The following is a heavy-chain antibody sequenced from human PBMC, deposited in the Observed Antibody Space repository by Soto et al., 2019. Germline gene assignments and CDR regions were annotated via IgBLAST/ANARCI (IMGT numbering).Heavy chain of an antibody. D-gene: IGHD2-2*02. Sequence: SETLSLTCAVSVYSISSGYYWGWIRQPPGKGLEWVGSIYHSGSTYYNPSLKSRVTISVDTSKNQFSLKLSSVTAADTAVYYCARHIVVVPAAIYYFDYWGQGTLVTVSS. J-gene: IGHJ4*02. CDR2: IYHSGST. V-gene: IGHV4-38-2*01. CDR1: VYSISSGYY. CDR3: ARHIVVVPAAIYYFDY.